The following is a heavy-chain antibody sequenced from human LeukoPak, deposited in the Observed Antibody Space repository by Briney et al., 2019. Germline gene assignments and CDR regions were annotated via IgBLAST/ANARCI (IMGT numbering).Heavy chain of an antibody. J-gene: IGHJ6*03. D-gene: IGHD6-13*01. Sequence: SETLSLTCTVSGYSISSGYYWGWIRQPPGKGLEWIGSIYHSGSTNYNPSLNSRVTISRDTSKNHFSLELSSVTAADTAVYFCARGRVSSSSWSSTYYYYFYMDVWGKGTTVTVSS. CDR2: IYHSGST. V-gene: IGHV4-38-2*02. CDR3: ARGRVSSSSWSSTYYYYFYMDV. CDR1: GYSISSGYY.